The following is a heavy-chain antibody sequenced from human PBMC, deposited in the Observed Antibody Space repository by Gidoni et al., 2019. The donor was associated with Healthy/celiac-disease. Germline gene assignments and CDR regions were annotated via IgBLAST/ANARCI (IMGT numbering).Heavy chain of an antibody. Sequence: QVQLVESGGGVVQPGRSLRLSCAASGFTFSSYGMHWVRQAPGKGLEWVAVISYDGSNKYYADSVKGRFTISRDNSKNTLYLQMNSLRAEDTAVYYCAKDRGQQLVNWFDPWGQGTLVTVSS. CDR2: ISYDGSNK. J-gene: IGHJ5*02. D-gene: IGHD6-13*01. CDR1: GFTFSSYG. V-gene: IGHV3-30*18. CDR3: AKDRGQQLVNWFDP.